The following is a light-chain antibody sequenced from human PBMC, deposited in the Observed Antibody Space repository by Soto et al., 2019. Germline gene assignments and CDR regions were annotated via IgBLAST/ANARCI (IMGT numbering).Light chain of an antibody. CDR2: EES. V-gene: IGLV2-14*01. CDR3: CSYTTSSTPYVV. J-gene: IGLJ2*01. Sequence: QSALTQPASVSGSPGQSITISCAGGYNSVSCYQQHPGKAPQLMIYEESNRPSGVSNRFSGSKSFNTAALTTSALQAEDDADDYCCSYTTSSTPYVVFGGGTKLTVL. CDR1: GYNS.